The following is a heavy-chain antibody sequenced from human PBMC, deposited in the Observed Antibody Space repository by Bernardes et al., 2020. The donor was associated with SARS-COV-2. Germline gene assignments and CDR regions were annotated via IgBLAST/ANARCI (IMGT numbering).Heavy chain of an antibody. D-gene: IGHD2-15*01. V-gene: IGHV4-59*01. CDR3: ARDSYCSGGSCFDWYFDL. CDR1: GGPISSYY. Sequence: LSLTCTVSGGPISSYYWSWIRQPPGKGLEWIGYMYYSGSTNYNPSLKSRVTISVDTSKYQFSLNLSSVTAADTAVYYCARDSYCSGGSCFDWYFDLWGRGTLVTVSS. CDR2: MYYSGST. J-gene: IGHJ2*01.